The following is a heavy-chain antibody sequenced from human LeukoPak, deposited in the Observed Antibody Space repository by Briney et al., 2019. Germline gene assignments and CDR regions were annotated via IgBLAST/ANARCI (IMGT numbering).Heavy chain of an antibody. J-gene: IGHJ6*03. V-gene: IGHV4-38-2*02. CDR1: GYSISSGYY. CDR2: IYHSGST. D-gene: IGHD6-6*01. CDR3: ARIPSSTRYYYYYMDV. Sequence: PSETLSLTCTVSGYSISSGYYWGWIRQPPGKGLEWIGSIYHSGSTYYNPSLKSRVPISVDTSKNQFSLKLSSVTAADTAVYYCARIPSSTRYYYYYMDVWGKGTTVTVSS.